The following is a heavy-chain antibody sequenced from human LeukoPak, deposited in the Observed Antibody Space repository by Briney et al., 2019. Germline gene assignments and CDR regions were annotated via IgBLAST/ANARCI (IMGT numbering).Heavy chain of an antibody. CDR3: ARIHSLYYYDSSGYGAFDI. V-gene: IGHV3-33*01. CDR2: IWDDGSNK. Sequence: GRSLRLSCAASGFTFSSYGMHWVRQAPGKGLEWVAVIWDDGSNKYYADSVKGRFTISRDNSKNTLYLQMNSLRAEDTAVYYCARIHSLYYYDSSGYGAFDIWGQGTMVTVSS. CDR1: GFTFSSYG. J-gene: IGHJ3*02. D-gene: IGHD3-22*01.